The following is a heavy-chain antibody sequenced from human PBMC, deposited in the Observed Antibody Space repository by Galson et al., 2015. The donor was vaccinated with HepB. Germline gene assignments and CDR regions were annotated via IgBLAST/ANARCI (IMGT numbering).Heavy chain of an antibody. CDR2: INADNGHT. V-gene: IGHV1-3*01. CDR1: GYTFNTFG. Sequence: SVKVSCKASGYTFNTFGMHWVRQAPGQRLEWMGWINADNGHTKYSQKFQGRVTITRDTSATTAYMELSSLRSEDTAVYYCAREYNHIWSDYYEIKWFDPWGQGTLVTVSS. J-gene: IGHJ5*02. D-gene: IGHD3-3*02. CDR3: AREYNHIWSDYYEIKWFDP.